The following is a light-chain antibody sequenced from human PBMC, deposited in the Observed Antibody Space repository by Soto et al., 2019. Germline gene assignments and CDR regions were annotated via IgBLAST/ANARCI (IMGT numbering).Light chain of an antibody. CDR3: SSYTSSSTLEV. Sequence: QSALTQPPSASGSPGQSVTISCTGTSSDVGGYNYVSWYQQHPGKAPKLMIYEVSNRPSGISNRFSGSKSGNTASLTLSGLQAEDEADYYCSSYTSSSTLEVFGGGTKLTVL. V-gene: IGLV2-14*01. CDR2: EVS. CDR1: SSDVGGYNY. J-gene: IGLJ2*01.